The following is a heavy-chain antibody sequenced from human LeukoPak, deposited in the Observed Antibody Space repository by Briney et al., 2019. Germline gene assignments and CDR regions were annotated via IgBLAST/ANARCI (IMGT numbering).Heavy chain of an antibody. Sequence: PGGSPRLSCAASGFTFSSYAMHWVRQAPGKGLEWVAVISYDGSNKYYADSVKGRFTISRDNSKNTLYLQMNSLRAEDTAVYYCARGPNQGYFDYWGQGTLVTVSS. CDR3: ARGPNQGYFDY. J-gene: IGHJ4*02. CDR2: ISYDGSNK. CDR1: GFTFSSYA. D-gene: IGHD6-13*01. V-gene: IGHV3-30-3*01.